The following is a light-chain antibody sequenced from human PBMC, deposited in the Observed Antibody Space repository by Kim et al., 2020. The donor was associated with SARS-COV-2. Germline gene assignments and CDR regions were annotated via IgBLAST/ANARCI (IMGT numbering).Light chain of an antibody. CDR2: QDS. Sequence: SYELTQPPSVSVSPGQTANITCSGDKLGDKYACWYQQKPGQSPVLVIYQDSKRPSGIPERFSGSNSGNTATLTISGTQAMDEADYYCQAWDSSIEGVFGGGTKLTVL. J-gene: IGLJ3*02. V-gene: IGLV3-1*01. CDR3: QAWDSSIEGV. CDR1: KLGDKY.